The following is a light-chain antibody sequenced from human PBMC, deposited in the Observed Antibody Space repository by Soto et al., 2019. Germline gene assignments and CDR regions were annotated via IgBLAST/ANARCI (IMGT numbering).Light chain of an antibody. J-gene: IGKJ1*01. CDR3: QHTRTTPRP. CDR1: QGISTF. Sequence: DIQMTQSPSSLFASVGDRVTITCRASQGISTFLPWYQQRPGKAPSLIIYGASNLQSGVTSRFSGRGSGTEFSLTISTLQPEDVATYYCQHTRTTPRPFGQGTKVAIK. V-gene: IGKV1-39*01. CDR2: GAS.